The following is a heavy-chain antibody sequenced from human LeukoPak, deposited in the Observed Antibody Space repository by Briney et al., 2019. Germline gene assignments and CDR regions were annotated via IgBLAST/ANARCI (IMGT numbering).Heavy chain of an antibody. CDR2: ISSGSSYI. CDR1: GFTFSSYS. Sequence: PGGSLRLSCAASGFTFSSYSMNWVRQAPGKGLEWVSSISSGSSYIYYADSVKGRFTISRDNAKNSLYLQMNSLRAEDTAVYYCARGIAAAGTLIWGQGTMVTVSS. D-gene: IGHD6-13*01. J-gene: IGHJ3*02. CDR3: ARGIAAAGTLI. V-gene: IGHV3-21*01.